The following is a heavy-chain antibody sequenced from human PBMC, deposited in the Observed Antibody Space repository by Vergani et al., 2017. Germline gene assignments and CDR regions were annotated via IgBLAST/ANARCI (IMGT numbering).Heavy chain of an antibody. CDR2: ISYDGSNK. CDR1: GFTFSSYG. Sequence: QVQLVESGGGVVQPGRSLRLSCAASGFTFSSYGMHWVRQAPGKGLEWVAVISYDGSNKYYADSVKGRFTISRDNAKNSLYLQMNSLRAEDTAVYYCAREIVVVPAWGQGTLVTVSS. D-gene: IGHD2-2*01. V-gene: IGHV3-30*03. J-gene: IGHJ5*02. CDR3: AREIVVVPA.